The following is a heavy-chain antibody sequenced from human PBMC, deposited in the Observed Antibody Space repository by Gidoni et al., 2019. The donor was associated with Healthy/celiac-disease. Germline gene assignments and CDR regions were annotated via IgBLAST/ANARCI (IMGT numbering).Heavy chain of an antibody. J-gene: IGHJ6*02. CDR1: GGSISSYY. V-gene: IGHV4-59*01. D-gene: IGHD3-10*01. Sequence: QVQLQESGPGLVKPSETLSLTCTVSGGSISSYYWSWIRQPPGKGLEWIGYIYYSGSTNYNPSLKSRVTISVDTSKNQFSLKLSSVTAADTAVYYCARGTITMVRGVIRLYGMDVWGQGTTVTVSS. CDR2: IYYSGST. CDR3: ARGTITMVRGVIRLYGMDV.